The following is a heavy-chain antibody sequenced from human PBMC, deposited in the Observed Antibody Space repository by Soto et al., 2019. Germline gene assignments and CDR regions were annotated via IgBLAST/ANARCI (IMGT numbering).Heavy chain of an antibody. V-gene: IGHV3-30-3*01. Sequence: GGSLRLSCAASGFTFRNHAMHWVRQAPGKGLECLAVIAYDGSNAFYRDSVKGRFTISRDNSKNMLYLHMNSLRSEDTGVYYCARGDREDILVVFFAEPGEYGIDTWGQRTTLTVS. CDR2: IAYDGSNA. J-gene: IGHJ6*02. CDR3: ARGDREDILVVFFAEPGEYGIDT. D-gene: IGHD2-15*01. CDR1: GFTFRNHA.